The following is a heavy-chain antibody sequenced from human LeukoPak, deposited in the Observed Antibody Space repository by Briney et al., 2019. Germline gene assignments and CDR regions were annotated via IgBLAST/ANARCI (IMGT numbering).Heavy chain of an antibody. CDR1: GYTFTSYG. D-gene: IGHD6-19*01. V-gene: IGHV1-18*01. CDR3: ATPEGAVAGLFDY. CDR2: ISAYNGNT. J-gene: IGHJ4*02. Sequence: ASVKVSCKASGYTFTSYGISWVRQAPGQGLEWMGWISAYNGNTNYAQKLQGRVTMTEDTSTDTAYMELSSLRSEDTAVYYCATPEGAVAGLFDYWGQGTLVTVSS.